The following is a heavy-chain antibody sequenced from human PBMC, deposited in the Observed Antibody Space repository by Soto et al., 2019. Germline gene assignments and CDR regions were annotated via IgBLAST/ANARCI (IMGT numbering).Heavy chain of an antibody. D-gene: IGHD5-12*01. Sequence: SETLSLTCTISGDSLSSSHYYWAWIRQPPGKGLEWIGYIYYSGSTYYNPSLKSRVTMSVDTSKNQFSLKLSSVTASDTAVYYCAAGEMVATGWFEPWGQGTLVTVS. V-gene: IGHV4-39*01. J-gene: IGHJ5*02. CDR1: GDSLSSSHYY. CDR2: IYYSGST. CDR3: AAGEMVATGWFEP.